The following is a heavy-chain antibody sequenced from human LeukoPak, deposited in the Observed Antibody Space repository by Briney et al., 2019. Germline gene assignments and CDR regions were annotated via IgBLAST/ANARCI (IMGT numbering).Heavy chain of an antibody. V-gene: IGHV3-53*01. CDR3: ARVWFGLPYFDY. D-gene: IGHD3-10*01. Sequence: QSGGSLRLSCAASGFTVGSNYMSWVRQAPGKGLEWVSVIYSGGSTYYADSVKGRFTISRDNSKNTLYLQMNSLRAEDTAVYYCARVWFGLPYFDYWGQGTLVTVSS. J-gene: IGHJ4*02. CDR1: GFTVGSNY. CDR2: IYSGGST.